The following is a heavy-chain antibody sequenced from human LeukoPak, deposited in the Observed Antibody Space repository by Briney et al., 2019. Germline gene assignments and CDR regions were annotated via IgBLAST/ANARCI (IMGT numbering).Heavy chain of an antibody. V-gene: IGHV1-69*13. CDR1: GGTFSSYA. D-gene: IGHD3-10*01. CDR2: IIPIFGTA. Sequence: SVKVSCKASGGTFSSYAISWVRQAPGQGLEWMGGIIPIFGTANYAQKFQGRVTITADESTSTAYMELSSLRSEDTAVYYCARDGASGGTFDYWGQGTLVTVPS. CDR3: ARDGASGGTFDY. J-gene: IGHJ4*02.